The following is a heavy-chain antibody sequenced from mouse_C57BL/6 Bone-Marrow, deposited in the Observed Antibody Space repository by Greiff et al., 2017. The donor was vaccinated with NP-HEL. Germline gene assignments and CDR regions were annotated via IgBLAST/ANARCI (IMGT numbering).Heavy chain of an antibody. J-gene: IGHJ4*01. CDR2: IDPSDSYT. D-gene: IGHD2-3*01. CDR3: ARLPDGYYFYYAMDY. V-gene: IGHV1-50*01. Sequence: QVQLQQPGAELVKPGASVKLSCKASGYTFTSYWMQWVKQRPGQGLEWIGEIDPSDSYTNYNQKFTGKATLTVDTSSSTAYMQLSSLTSEDSAVYYCARLPDGYYFYYAMDYWGQGTSVTVSS. CDR1: GYTFTSYW.